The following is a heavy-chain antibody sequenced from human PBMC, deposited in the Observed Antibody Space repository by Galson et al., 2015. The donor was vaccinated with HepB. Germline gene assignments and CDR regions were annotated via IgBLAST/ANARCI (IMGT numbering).Heavy chain of an antibody. CDR2: ISGSGGST. Sequence: SLRLSCAASGFTFSSYAMSWVRQAPGKGLEWVSAISGSGGSTYYADSVKGRFTISRDNSKNTLYLQMNSQRAEDTAVYYCAKDLDYGDYGGLDYWGQGTLVTVSS. D-gene: IGHD4-17*01. J-gene: IGHJ4*02. CDR3: AKDLDYGDYGGLDY. V-gene: IGHV3-23*01. CDR1: GFTFSSYA.